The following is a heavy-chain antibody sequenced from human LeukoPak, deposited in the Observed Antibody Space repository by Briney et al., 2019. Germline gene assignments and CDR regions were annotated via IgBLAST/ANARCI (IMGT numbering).Heavy chain of an antibody. CDR3: ARARKRGYSGYPNFDY. CDR2: IYYSGST. D-gene: IGHD5-12*01. Sequence: SQTLSLTCTVSGGSISSGGYYWSWIRQHPGKGLEWIGYIYYSGSTYYNPSLKSRVTISVDTSKNQFSLKLSSVTAADTAVYYCARARKRGYSGYPNFDYWGQGTLVTVSS. J-gene: IGHJ4*02. V-gene: IGHV4-31*03. CDR1: GGSISSGGYY.